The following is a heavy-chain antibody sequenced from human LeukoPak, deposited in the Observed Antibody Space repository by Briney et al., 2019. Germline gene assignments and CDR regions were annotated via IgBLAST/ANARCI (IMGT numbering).Heavy chain of an antibody. CDR1: GFTFSSYA. D-gene: IGHD6-13*01. V-gene: IGHV3-23*01. CDR3: AKDMGVAAAGKNFDY. CDR2: ISGSGGST. Sequence: PGGSLRLSCAASGFTFSSYAMSWVRQAPGKGLEWVSAISGSGGSTYYADFVKGRFTISRDNSKNTLYLQMNSLRAEDTAVYYCAKDMGVAAAGKNFDYWGQGTLVTVSS. J-gene: IGHJ4*02.